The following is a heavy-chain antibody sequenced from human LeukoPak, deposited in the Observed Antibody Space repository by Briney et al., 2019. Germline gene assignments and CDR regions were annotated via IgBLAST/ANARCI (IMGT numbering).Heavy chain of an antibody. CDR2: IYYSGST. CDR1: GGSISSYY. CDR3: ARVWQDDYVWGSYRYFDY. Sequence: NSSETLSLTCTVSGGSISSYYWSWIRQPPGKGLEWIGYIYYSGSTNYNPSLKSRVTISVDTSKNQFSLKLSSVTAADTAVYYCARVWQDDYVWGSYRYFDYWGQEPWSPSPQ. J-gene: IGHJ4*01. D-gene: IGHD3-16*02. V-gene: IGHV4-59*01.